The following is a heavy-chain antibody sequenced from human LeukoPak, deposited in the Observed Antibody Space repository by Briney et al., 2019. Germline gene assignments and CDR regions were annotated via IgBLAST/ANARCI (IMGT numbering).Heavy chain of an antibody. Sequence: ASVKVSCKASGYTFTNYYMHWVRQAPGQGLEWMGWINPNSGGTNYAQKFQGRVTMTRDTSISTAYMELSRLRSDDTAVYYCASQGDIVVVVAATSDAFDIWGQGTMVTVSS. V-gene: IGHV1-2*02. J-gene: IGHJ3*02. CDR1: GYTFTNYY. CDR3: ASQGDIVVVVAATSDAFDI. CDR2: INPNSGGT. D-gene: IGHD2-15*01.